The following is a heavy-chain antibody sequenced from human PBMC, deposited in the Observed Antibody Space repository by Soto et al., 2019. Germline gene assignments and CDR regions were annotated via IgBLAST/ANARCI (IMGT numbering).Heavy chain of an antibody. J-gene: IGHJ5*02. D-gene: IGHD6-13*01. CDR3: ARRERAAGTDWWFDP. V-gene: IGHV4-39*01. CDR1: GGSISSSSFH. CDR2: IYYGGST. Sequence: QLQLQESGPGLVKPSETLSLTCTVSGGSISSSSFHWGWIRQPPGKGLEWIGSIYYGGSTYYSPSLKSRVPISVDTSKNQFSLKLSSVTAADTAVYYCARRERAAGTDWWFDPWGQGTLVTVSS.